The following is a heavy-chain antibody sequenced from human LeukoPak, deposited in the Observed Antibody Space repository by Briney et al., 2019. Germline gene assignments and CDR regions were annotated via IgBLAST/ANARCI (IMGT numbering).Heavy chain of an antibody. CDR1: GFTFSSFT. V-gene: IGHV3-33*08. D-gene: IGHD6-19*01. J-gene: IGHJ4*02. Sequence: GGFLRLSCAASGFTFSSFTMNWVRQAPGKGLEWVALIWYDGSNTYYADSVKGRFIISRDNSKNTLYLQINSLRVEDTAVYYCARAAAVTWLGVFDFWGQGTLVTVSS. CDR3: ARAAAVTWLGVFDF. CDR2: IWYDGSNT.